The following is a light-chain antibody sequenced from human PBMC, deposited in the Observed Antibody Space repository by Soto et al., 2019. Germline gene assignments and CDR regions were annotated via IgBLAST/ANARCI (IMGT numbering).Light chain of an antibody. V-gene: IGLV2-8*01. CDR3: CSYVGSNNYA. CDR2: EVT. J-gene: IGLJ1*01. Sequence: QSALTQPPSASGSPGQSVAISCTGTSSDVGGYNYVSWYQQYPGKAPKLIMYEVTKRPSGVPDRFSGSKSGNTASLTVSGLQAEDEADYYCCSYVGSNNYAFGTGTKVTVL. CDR1: SSDVGGYNY.